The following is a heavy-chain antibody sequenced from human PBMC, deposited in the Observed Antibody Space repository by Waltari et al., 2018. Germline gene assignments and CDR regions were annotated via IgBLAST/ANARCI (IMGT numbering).Heavy chain of an antibody. V-gene: IGHV1-3*03. J-gene: IGHJ4*02. Sequence: QVQLVQSGAEVKKPGASVKVSCKASGYTFTSYAMHWVRQAPGQGLEWMGWINACNGNTKYSQECQGRVTITRDTAASTAYMELSSLRSEDMAVYDCARAYYYDSSGYSQYYFDYWGQGTLVTVSS. D-gene: IGHD3-22*01. CDR2: INACNGNT. CDR1: GYTFTSYA. CDR3: ARAYYYDSSGYSQYYFDY.